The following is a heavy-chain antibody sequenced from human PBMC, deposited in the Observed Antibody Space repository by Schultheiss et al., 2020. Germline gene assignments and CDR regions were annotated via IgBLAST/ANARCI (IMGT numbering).Heavy chain of an antibody. J-gene: IGHJ6*02. CDR3: ARVHYYDSSGYPFHYYYYGMDV. D-gene: IGHD3-22*01. V-gene: IGHV3-30*03. Sequence: GGSLRLSCAASGFTFSDYYMSWIRQAPGKGLEWVAVISYDGSNKYYADSVKGRFTISRDNSKNTLYLQMNSLRAEDTAVYYCARVHYYDSSGYPFHYYYYGMDVWGQGTTVTVSS. CDR2: ISYDGSNK. CDR1: GFTFSDYY.